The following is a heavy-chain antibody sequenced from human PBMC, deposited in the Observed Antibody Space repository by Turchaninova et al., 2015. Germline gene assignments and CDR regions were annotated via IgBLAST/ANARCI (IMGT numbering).Heavy chain of an antibody. V-gene: IGHV4-38-2*01. CDR3: ARAGSSSWYSWFDP. D-gene: IGHD6-13*01. J-gene: IGHJ5*02. CDR2: IYHSGST. CDR1: GYSISSGYY. Sequence: QVPLQESGPGLVKPSETLSLTCAVSGYSISSGYYGGWIRQPPGKGLEWIGSIYHSGSTYYNPSLKSRVTISVDTSKNQFSLKLSSVTAADTAVYYCARAGSSSWYSWFDPWGQGTLVTVSS.